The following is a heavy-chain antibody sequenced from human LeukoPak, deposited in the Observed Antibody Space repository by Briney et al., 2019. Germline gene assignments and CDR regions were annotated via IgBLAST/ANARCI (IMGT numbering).Heavy chain of an antibody. CDR2: INHNGSN. D-gene: IGHD7-27*01. CDR3: ARGRSGESSASDI. J-gene: IGHJ3*02. V-gene: IGHV4-34*01. CDR1: VGSFSVYY. Sequence: WEPLSLPCGVYVGSFSVYYWSWLRQPPGKGREWIGEINHNGSNNYNPALKSGVIISVDTSKNQFSLKLSSVTAADTAVYYCARGRSGESSASDIWGQGTMVTVSS.